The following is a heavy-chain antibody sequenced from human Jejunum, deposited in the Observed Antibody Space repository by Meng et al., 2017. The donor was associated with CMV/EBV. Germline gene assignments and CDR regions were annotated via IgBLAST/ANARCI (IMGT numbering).Heavy chain of an antibody. D-gene: IGHD2-15*01. CDR1: GFSISSFV. CDR2: VRSDGGDGDNK. J-gene: IGHJ4*02. V-gene: IGHV3-30*02. CDR3: AKEGSGGPYYQH. Sequence: GFSISSFVMHWVRQTPDKGLEWVTMVRSDGGDGDNKYYTDSVKGRFTISRDRSNNMLYLYMESLRSEDTAVYYCAKEGSGGPYYQHWGQGTLVTVSS.